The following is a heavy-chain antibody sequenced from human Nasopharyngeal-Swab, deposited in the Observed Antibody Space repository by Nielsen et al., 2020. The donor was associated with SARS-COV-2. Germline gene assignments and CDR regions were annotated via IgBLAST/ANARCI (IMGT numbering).Heavy chain of an antibody. CDR3: ASPEPVSLYCSSTSCYAES. J-gene: IGHJ4*02. Sequence: SETLSLTCAVYGGSFSGYYWSWIRQPPGKGLEWIGEINHSGSTNYNPSLKSRVTISVDTSKNQFSLKLSSVTAADTAVYYCASPEPVSLYCSSTSCYAESWGQGTLVTVSS. V-gene: IGHV4-34*01. CDR2: INHSGST. D-gene: IGHD2-2*01. CDR1: GGSFSGYY.